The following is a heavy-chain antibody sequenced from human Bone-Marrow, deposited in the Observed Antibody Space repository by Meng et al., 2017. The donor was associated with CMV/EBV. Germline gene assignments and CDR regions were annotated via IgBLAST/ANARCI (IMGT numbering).Heavy chain of an antibody. CDR2: ISGSGGST. J-gene: IGHJ3*02. Sequence: GGSLRLSCAASGFTFSSYAMSWVRQAPGKGLEWVSAISGSGGSTYYADSVKGRFTISRDNSKNTLYLQMNSLRAEDTAVYYCTTDRVSRYFDWLSLFRVLDICGQGTMVTVSS. CDR3: TTDRVSRYFDWLSLFRVLDI. V-gene: IGHV3-23*01. CDR1: GFTFSSYA. D-gene: IGHD3-9*01.